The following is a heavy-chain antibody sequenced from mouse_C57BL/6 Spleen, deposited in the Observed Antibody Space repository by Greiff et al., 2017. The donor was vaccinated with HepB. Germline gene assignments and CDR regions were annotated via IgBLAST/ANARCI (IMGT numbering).Heavy chain of an antibody. CDR2: IHPNSGST. CDR1: GYTFTSYW. V-gene: IGHV1-64*01. Sequence: QVQLQQPGAELVKPGASVKLSCKASGYTFTSYWMHWVKQRPGQGLEWIGMIHPNSGSTNYNEKFKSKATLTVDKSSSTAYMQLSSLTSEDSAVYDCARNYSDSSPWFAYWGQGTLVTVSA. D-gene: IGHD1-1*01. J-gene: IGHJ3*01. CDR3: ARNYSDSSPWFAY.